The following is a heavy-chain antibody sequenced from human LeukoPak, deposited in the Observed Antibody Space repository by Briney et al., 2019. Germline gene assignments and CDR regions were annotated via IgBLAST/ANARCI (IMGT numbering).Heavy chain of an antibody. J-gene: IGHJ4*02. CDR3: ARQSGDLGY. CDR1: GGSISSIGSY. Sequence: SETLSLTCTVSGGSISSIGSYWAWIRQPPGKGLEWIGEINHSGSTNYNPSLKSRVTISVDTSKNQFSLKLSSVTAADTAVYYCARQSGDLGYWGQGTLVTVSS. V-gene: IGHV4-39*01. D-gene: IGHD1-1*01. CDR2: INHSGST.